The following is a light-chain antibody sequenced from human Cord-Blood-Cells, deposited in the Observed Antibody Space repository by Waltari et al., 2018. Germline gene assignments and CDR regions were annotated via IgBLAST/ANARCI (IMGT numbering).Light chain of an antibody. CDR2: AAS. CDR3: QQSYSTPLT. V-gene: IGKV1-39*01. CDR1: QSISSY. J-gene: IGKJ4*01. Sequence: IQMTQSTSSLSASVGDSVTITCRASQSISSYLNWYQQKPGKAPKLLIYAASSLQSGVPSRFSGSGSGTDFTLTISSLQPEDFATYYCQQSYSTPLTFGGGTKVEIK.